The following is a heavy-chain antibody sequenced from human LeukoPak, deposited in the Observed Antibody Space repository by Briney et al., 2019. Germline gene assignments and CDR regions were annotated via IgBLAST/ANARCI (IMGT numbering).Heavy chain of an antibody. V-gene: IGHV4-61*02. D-gene: IGHD3-9*01. J-gene: IGHJ4*02. CDR1: GGSISSGSYY. CDR3: ARSSIIRYFDWLQEYYFDY. Sequence: PSQTLSLTCTVSGGSISSGSYYWSWIRQPAGKGLEWIGRIYTSGSTNYNPSLKSRVTISVDTSKNQLSLKLSSVTAADTAVYYCARSSIIRYFDWLQEYYFDYWGQGTLVTVSS. CDR2: IYTSGST.